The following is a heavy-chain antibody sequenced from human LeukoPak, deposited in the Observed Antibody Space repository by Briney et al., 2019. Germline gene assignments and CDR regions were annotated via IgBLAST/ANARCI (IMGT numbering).Heavy chain of an antibody. CDR2: IYYSGST. V-gene: IGHV4-39*07. CDR3: ARVSRTGYYNAKHNNWFDP. J-gene: IGHJ5*02. CDR1: GGSISSSSYY. Sequence: SETLSLTCTVSGGSISSSSYYWGWIRQPPGKGLEWIGSIYYSGSTYYNPSLKSRVTISVDTSKNQFSLKLSSVTAADTAVYYCARVSRTGYYNAKHNNWFDPWGQGTLVTVSS. D-gene: IGHD3-9*01.